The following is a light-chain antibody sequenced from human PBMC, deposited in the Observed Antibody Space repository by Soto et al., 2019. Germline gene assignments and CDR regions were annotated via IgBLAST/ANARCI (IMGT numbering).Light chain of an antibody. CDR3: QAWDTGIHI. CDR1: SRHNTNA. CDR2: VNSDGSH. J-gene: IGLJ2*01. Sequence: QLVLTQSPSASASLGASVKLTCTLSSRHNTNAIAWHQQQPKKGPRFLMKVNSDGSHFKGDGIPDRFSGSSSGAERYLTISSLQSEDEAYYYCQAWDTGIHIFGGGTKVTVL. V-gene: IGLV4-69*01.